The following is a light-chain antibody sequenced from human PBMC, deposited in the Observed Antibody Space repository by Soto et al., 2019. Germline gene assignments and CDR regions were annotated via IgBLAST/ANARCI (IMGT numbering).Light chain of an antibody. CDR3: QQYGGSPLVT. Sequence: ETVLTQSPGTLSLSPGERATLSCRASQSISSGYLAWYQQRPGQAPRLLISGASNSATGITDRFSGSGSGTDFTLTISRLEPEDFAVYYCQQYGGSPLVTFGGGNKVEIK. J-gene: IGKJ4*01. CDR2: GAS. CDR1: QSISSGY. V-gene: IGKV3-20*01.